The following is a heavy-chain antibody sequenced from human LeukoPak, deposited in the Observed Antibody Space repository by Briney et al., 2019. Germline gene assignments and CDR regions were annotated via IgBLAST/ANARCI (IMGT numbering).Heavy chain of an antibody. CDR1: GYTFTSYG. Sequence: ASVKVSCKASGYTFTSYGISWVRQAPGQGLEWMGWISAYNGNTNYAQKLQGRVTMTTDTSTSTAYMELRSLRSDDTAVYYCARVAKGYYDFWSGYYGPYDAFDIWGQGTMVTVSS. V-gene: IGHV1-18*01. CDR2: ISAYNGNT. D-gene: IGHD3-3*01. J-gene: IGHJ3*02. CDR3: ARVAKGYYDFWSGYYGPYDAFDI.